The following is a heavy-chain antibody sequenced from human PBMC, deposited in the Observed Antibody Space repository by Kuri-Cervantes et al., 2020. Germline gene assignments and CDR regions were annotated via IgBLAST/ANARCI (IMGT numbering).Heavy chain of an antibody. D-gene: IGHD3-3*01. Sequence: GSLRLSCAVSGGSISSSNWWSWVRQPPGKGLEWIGEIYHSGSTNYNPSLKSRVTISVDTSKNQFSLKLSSVIAADTAVYYCATSSSAGRITVFGVLGPRELRHWGQGTRVTVSS. CDR3: ATSSSAGRITVFGVLGPRELRH. V-gene: IGHV4-4*02. J-gene: IGHJ1*01. CDR1: GGSISSSNW. CDR2: IYHSGST.